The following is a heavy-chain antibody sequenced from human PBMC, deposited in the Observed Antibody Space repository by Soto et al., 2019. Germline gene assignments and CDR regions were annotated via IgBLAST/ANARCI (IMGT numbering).Heavy chain of an antibody. CDR1: GGTFSSYA. CDR2: IIPIFGTA. CDR3: ARDRRYCSGGSCTHNWFDP. Sequence: QVQLVQSGAEVKKPGSSVKVSCKASGGTFSSYAISWVRQAPGQGLEWMGGIIPIFGTASYAQKFQGRVTITADESTSTAYMELSSLRSEDTAVYYCARDRRYCSGGSCTHNWFDPWGQGTLVTVSS. D-gene: IGHD2-15*01. V-gene: IGHV1-69*12. J-gene: IGHJ5*02.